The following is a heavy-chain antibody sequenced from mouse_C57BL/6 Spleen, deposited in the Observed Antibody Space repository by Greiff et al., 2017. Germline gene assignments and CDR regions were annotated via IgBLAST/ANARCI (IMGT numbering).Heavy chain of an antibody. V-gene: IGHV5-16*01. D-gene: IGHD2-14*01. Sequence: EVKLMESEGGLVQPGSSMKLSCTASGFTFSDYYMAWVRQVPEKGLEWVANINYDGSSTYYLDSLKSRFIISGNNAKNILYLQMSSLKSEDTATYYCARDRDDGYAMDYWGQGTSVTVSS. CDR2: INYDGSST. CDR1: GFTFSDYY. CDR3: ARDRDDGYAMDY. J-gene: IGHJ4*01.